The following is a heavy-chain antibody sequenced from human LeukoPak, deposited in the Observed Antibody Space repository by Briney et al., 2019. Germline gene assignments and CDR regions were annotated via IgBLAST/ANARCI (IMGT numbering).Heavy chain of an antibody. J-gene: IGHJ5*02. V-gene: IGHV1-2*02. D-gene: IGHD2-2*01. Sequence: ASVKVSCKVSGYTLTELSMHWVRQAPGQGLEWMGWINPNSGDTNYAQKFQGRLTMTRDTSISTAYMELSRLRSDDTAVYYCAREEYGFDPWGQGTLVTVSS. CDR3: AREEYGFDP. CDR2: INPNSGDT. CDR1: GYTLTELS.